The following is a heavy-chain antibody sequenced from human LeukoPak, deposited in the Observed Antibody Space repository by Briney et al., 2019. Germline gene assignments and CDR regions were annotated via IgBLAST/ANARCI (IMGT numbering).Heavy chain of an antibody. CDR2: INPSGGST. CDR1: GYTFTSYY. J-gene: IGHJ4*02. Sequence: GASVKVSCKASGYTFTSYYMHWVRQAPGQGLEWMGIINPSGGSTSYAQKFQGRVTMTRDMSTSTAYMELSSLRSEDTAVYYCARARRVYYDSSGYYFDYWGQGTLVTVSS. V-gene: IGHV1-46*01. CDR3: ARARRVYYDSSGYYFDY. D-gene: IGHD3-22*01.